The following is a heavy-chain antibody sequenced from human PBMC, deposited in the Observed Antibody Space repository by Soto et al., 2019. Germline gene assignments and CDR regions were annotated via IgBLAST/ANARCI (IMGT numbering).Heavy chain of an antibody. D-gene: IGHD1-20*01. J-gene: IGHJ4*02. CDR3: ARSNWNFFDY. CDR1: KFAFNTYG. V-gene: IGHV3-33*01. Sequence: QVQLVESGGAVVQPGGSLRLSCAASKFAFNTYGMHWVRQAPGKGLEWVAVIWNDSSNKIYADTVKGRFTISRDNSKNTLYLQMNTLRAEDTAGYFCARSNWNFFDYWGQGTRVTVSS. CDR2: IWNDSSNK.